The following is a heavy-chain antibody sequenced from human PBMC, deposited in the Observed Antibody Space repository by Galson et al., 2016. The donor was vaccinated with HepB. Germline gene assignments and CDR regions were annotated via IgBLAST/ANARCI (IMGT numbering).Heavy chain of an antibody. CDR3: AKDSYYDILTGPTYYYYGMDV. D-gene: IGHD3-9*01. J-gene: IGHJ6*02. CDR1: GFTVSNNY. Sequence: SLRLSCAASGFTVSNNYMIWFRQAPGKVLEWVSLIYSTGTTSYEDSVKGRFTISRDSSKNTLYLQMNSLRAEDTAVYYCAKDSYYDILTGPTYYYYGMDVWGQGTTVTVSS. CDR2: IYSTGTT. V-gene: IGHV3-66*03.